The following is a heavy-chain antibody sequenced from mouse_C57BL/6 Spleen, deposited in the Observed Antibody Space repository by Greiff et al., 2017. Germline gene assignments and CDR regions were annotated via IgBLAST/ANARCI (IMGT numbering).Heavy chain of an antibody. CDR3: ARKDITTVVATEGYFDY. D-gene: IGHD1-1*01. V-gene: IGHV1-80*01. CDR1: GYAFSSYW. CDR2: IYPGDGDT. Sequence: VQLQQSGAELVKPGASVKISCKASGYAFSSYWMNWVKQRPGKGLEWIGQIYPGDGDTNYNGKFKGKATLTADKSSSTAYMQLSSLTSEDSAVYFGARKDITTVVATEGYFDYWGQGTTLTVSS. J-gene: IGHJ2*01.